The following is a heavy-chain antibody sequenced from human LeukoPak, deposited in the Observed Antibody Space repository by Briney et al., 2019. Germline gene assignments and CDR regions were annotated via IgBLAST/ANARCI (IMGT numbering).Heavy chain of an antibody. J-gene: IGHJ4*02. Sequence: PGGSLRLSCAASGFTFSSYWMHWVRQAPGKGLVWVSRINSDGCSTSYADSVKGRFTISRDNAKNTLYLQMNSLRAEDTAVYYCARGPYYYDSSGYSDGWGQGTLVTVSS. CDR2: INSDGCST. CDR1: GFTFSSYW. V-gene: IGHV3-74*01. D-gene: IGHD3-22*01. CDR3: ARGPYYYDSSGYSDG.